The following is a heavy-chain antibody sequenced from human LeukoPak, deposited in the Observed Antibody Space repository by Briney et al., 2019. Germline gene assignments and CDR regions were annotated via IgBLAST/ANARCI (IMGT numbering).Heavy chain of an antibody. CDR2: ISYDGRSK. CDR3: AKDRLDNIYDSSGYYDEIYGMDV. J-gene: IGHJ6*02. D-gene: IGHD3-22*01. Sequence: GGSLRLSCAASGFTFSSYAMHWVRQAPGKGLEWVAVISYDGRSKYYADSVKGRFTISRDNSKNTLYLQMNSLRAEDTAVYYCAKDRLDNIYDSSGYYDEIYGMDVWGQGTTVTVSS. V-gene: IGHV3-30*04. CDR1: GFTFSSYA.